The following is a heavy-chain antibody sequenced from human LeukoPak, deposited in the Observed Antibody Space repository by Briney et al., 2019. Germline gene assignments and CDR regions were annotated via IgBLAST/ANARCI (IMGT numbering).Heavy chain of an antibody. CDR3: ARRIVGGTDGLDF. CDR1: GFTFSSYW. V-gene: IGHV3-72*01. D-gene: IGHD1-26*01. J-gene: IGHJ3*01. CDR2: IRNKANSYTT. Sequence: GGSLRLSCAASGFTFSSYWMSWVRQAPGKGLEWVGRIRNKANSYTTEYAASVKGRFTMSRDDSQNSLYLQMNSLKTEDTAVYFCARRIVGGTDGLDFWGQGTMVTVSS.